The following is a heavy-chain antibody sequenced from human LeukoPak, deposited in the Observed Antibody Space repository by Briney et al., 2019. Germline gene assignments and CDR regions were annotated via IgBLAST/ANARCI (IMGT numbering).Heavy chain of an antibody. Sequence: PGGSLRLSCAASGFTFDDYVLHWVRQAPGKGLEWVSLISGDGVFAYYADSVKGRFTVSRDNSRNSLYLHMNSMRTEDTALYYCAKAYSSSSCGYFDYWGQGTLVTVSS. CDR2: ISGDGVFA. J-gene: IGHJ4*02. CDR1: GFTFDDYV. D-gene: IGHD6-6*01. CDR3: AKAYSSSSCGYFDY. V-gene: IGHV3-43*02.